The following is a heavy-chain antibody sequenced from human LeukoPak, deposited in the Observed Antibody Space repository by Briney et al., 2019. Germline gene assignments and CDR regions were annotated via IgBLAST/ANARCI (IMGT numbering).Heavy chain of an antibody. D-gene: IGHD5-24*01. J-gene: IGHJ6*03. Sequence: GGSLRLSCATSGFTFSSYGMTWVRQAPGKGLEWVSYISSTSRTIYDADSVKGRFTISGDNAKNSLYLQMNSLRDEDTAVYYCARDPLRWLQNNYYYYYMDVWGKGTTVTVSS. CDR2: ISSTSRTI. CDR3: ARDPLRWLQNNYYYYYMDV. CDR1: GFTFSSYG. V-gene: IGHV3-48*02.